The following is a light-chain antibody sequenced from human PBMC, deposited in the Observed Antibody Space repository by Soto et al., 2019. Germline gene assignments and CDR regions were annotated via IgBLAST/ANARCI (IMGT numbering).Light chain of an antibody. CDR1: QSVTTSY. Sequence: EIVLTQSPGTLSLSPGERATLSCRTSQSVTTSYSAWYQQKPGQAPRLRIYGTSIRATGVPDRFSGSGSSTDFTLTISRLEPEDCAVYYCHQYGDSPQTFGQGTKVEI. J-gene: IGKJ1*01. CDR2: GTS. CDR3: HQYGDSPQT. V-gene: IGKV3-20*01.